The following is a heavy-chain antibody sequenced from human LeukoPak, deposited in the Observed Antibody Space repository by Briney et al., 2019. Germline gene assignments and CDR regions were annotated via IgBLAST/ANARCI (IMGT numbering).Heavy chain of an antibody. CDR2: ITGDGGST. J-gene: IGHJ4*02. Sequence: GGSLRLSCAASGFTFNDYAMHWVRQVPGKGLEWVSLITGDGGSTYYADSVKGRFTISRDNSKNSLYLQMNSLRTEDTALYYCAVIPYYDILTGYYSSFDHWGRGTLVTVSS. D-gene: IGHD3-9*01. V-gene: IGHV3-43*02. CDR1: GFTFNDYA. CDR3: AVIPYYDILTGYYSSFDH.